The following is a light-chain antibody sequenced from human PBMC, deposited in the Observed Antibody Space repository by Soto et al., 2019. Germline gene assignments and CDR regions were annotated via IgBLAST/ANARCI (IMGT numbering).Light chain of an antibody. Sequence: EFVLTQSPVTLSLSPGERATLSCRASQSVSRYLAWYQQRPGQAPRLLIYDASNRATGIPARFSGSGSGTDFTLTIDNLEPEDFAIYYCQQRNNWPPITFGQGTRLEIK. CDR2: DAS. CDR3: QQRNNWPPIT. J-gene: IGKJ5*01. V-gene: IGKV3-11*01. CDR1: QSVSRY.